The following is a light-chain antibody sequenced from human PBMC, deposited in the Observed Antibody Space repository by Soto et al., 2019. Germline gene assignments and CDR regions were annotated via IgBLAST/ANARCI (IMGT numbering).Light chain of an antibody. CDR2: DDN. Sequence: QSVLRQPPSVSAAPGQKVTISCAGSCSNIGGNSVSWYQQLPGTAPKLLIYDDNKRPSGIPDRFSGSKSGTSATLGITGFQTGDEADYYCGSWDSSLSAYVFGTGTKVTVL. J-gene: IGLJ1*01. CDR3: GSWDSSLSAYV. V-gene: IGLV1-51*01. CDR1: CSNIGGNS.